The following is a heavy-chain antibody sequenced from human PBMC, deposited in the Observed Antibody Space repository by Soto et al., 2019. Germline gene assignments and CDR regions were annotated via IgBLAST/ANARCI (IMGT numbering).Heavy chain of an antibody. CDR3: ARLSIAARRYYYGMDV. Sequence: GESLKISCKGSGYSFTSYWISWVRQMPGKGLEWMGRTDPSDSYTNYSPSFQGHVTISADKSISTAYLQWSSLKASDTAMYYCARLSIAARRYYYGMDVWGQGTTVTVSS. D-gene: IGHD6-6*01. V-gene: IGHV5-10-1*01. J-gene: IGHJ6*02. CDR1: GYSFTSYW. CDR2: TDPSDSYT.